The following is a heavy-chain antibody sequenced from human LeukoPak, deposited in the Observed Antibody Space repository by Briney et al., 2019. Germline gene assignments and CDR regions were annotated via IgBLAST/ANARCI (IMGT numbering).Heavy chain of an antibody. CDR1: GYTLTELS. CDR3: ARDQYDFWSGYYTDNDY. CDR2: FDPEDGET. V-gene: IGHV1-24*01. Sequence: ASVKVSCKVSGYTLTELSMHWVRQAPGKGLEWMGGFDPEDGETIYAQKFQGRVTMTRDTSTSTVYMELSSLRSEDTAVYYCARDQYDFWSGYYTDNDYWGQGTLVTVSS. J-gene: IGHJ4*02. D-gene: IGHD3-3*01.